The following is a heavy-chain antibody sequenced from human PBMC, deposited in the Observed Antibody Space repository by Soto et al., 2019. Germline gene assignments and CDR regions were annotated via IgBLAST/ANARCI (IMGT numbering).Heavy chain of an antibody. J-gene: IGHJ4*02. CDR1: GFTFSSYE. D-gene: IGHD3-9*01. V-gene: IGHV3-48*03. Sequence: LRLSCAASGFTFSSYEMNWVRQAPGKGLEWVSYISSSGSTIYYADSVKGRFTISRDNAKNSLYLQMNSLRAEDTAVYYCARSIRYFDWLPFDYWGQGTLVTVSS. CDR2: ISSSGSTI. CDR3: ARSIRYFDWLPFDY.